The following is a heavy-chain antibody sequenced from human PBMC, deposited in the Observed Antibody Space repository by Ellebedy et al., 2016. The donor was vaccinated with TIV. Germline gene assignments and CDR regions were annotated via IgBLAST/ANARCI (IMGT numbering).Heavy chain of an antibody. V-gene: IGHV4-39*01. Sequence: SETLSLXCSVSGGSVIRSGYYCTWIRQPPGKGLEWIGSLYYSGSTWYNPSLKSRVTISVDTSKNQFSLRLRSVTAADTTVYYCATSAAIDAFDIWGQGTMVTVSP. D-gene: IGHD6-25*01. CDR3: ATSAAIDAFDI. CDR1: GGSVIRSGYY. J-gene: IGHJ3*02. CDR2: LYYSGST.